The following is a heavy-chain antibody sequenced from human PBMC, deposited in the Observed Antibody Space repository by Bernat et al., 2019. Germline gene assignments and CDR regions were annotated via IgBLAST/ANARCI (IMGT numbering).Heavy chain of an antibody. D-gene: IGHD6-19*01. J-gene: IGHJ4*02. CDR3: ARDPSNTSGWYAYFDS. V-gene: IGHV1-18*01. CDR2: ISGYNGDT. Sequence: QVQLVQSGTEVKKPGASVRVSCKTSGYTFTHHGIGWVRQAPGQGLEWLGWISGYNGDTIYAQRLQGRVPMTTYTPTNTAYMTLTRLRPDDTAVYYCARDPSNTSGWYAYFDSWGQGTLVTVSS. CDR1: GYTFTHHG.